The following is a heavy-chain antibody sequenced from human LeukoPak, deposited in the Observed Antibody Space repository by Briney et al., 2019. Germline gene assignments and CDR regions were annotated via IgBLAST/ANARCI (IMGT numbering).Heavy chain of an antibody. CDR1: GFTFSSYA. CDR3: ARDRLAVAGLDY. Sequence: GRSLLLCCAASGFTFSSYAMHRVRQAPGKGLEWVAVISYDGSNKYYADSVKGRFTISRDNSKNTLYLQMNSLRAEDTAVYYCARDRLAVAGLDYWGQGTLVTVSS. V-gene: IGHV3-30-3*01. CDR2: ISYDGSNK. D-gene: IGHD6-19*01. J-gene: IGHJ4*02.